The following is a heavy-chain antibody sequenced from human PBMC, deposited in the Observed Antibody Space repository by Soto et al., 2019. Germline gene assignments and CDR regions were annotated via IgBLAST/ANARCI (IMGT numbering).Heavy chain of an antibody. Sequence: ASVKVSCKVSGYTLTELSMHWVRQAPGKGLEWMGGFDPEDGETIYAQKFQGRVTMTEDTSTDTAYMELSSPRSEDTAVYYCATTSPVLRDAFDIWGRGTMVTVSS. CDR3: ATTSPVLRDAFDI. J-gene: IGHJ3*02. CDR1: GYTLTELS. V-gene: IGHV1-24*01. D-gene: IGHD2-15*01. CDR2: FDPEDGET.